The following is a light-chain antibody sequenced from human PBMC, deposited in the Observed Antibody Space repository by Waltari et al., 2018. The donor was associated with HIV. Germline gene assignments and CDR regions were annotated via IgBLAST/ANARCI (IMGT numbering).Light chain of an antibody. CDR2: DNT. J-gene: IGLJ2*01. CDR3: GTWDSSLEMV. Sequence: QSVLTQPPSVSAAPGQRVSVSCSACGSNIGNGYGTCYQQLPGTAPTPIIYDNTRRPSGIPDRCSGAQSGTSATLDISGLQTGDEADYFCGTWDSSLEMVFGGGTKLTVL. V-gene: IGLV1-51*01. CDR1: GSNIGNGY.